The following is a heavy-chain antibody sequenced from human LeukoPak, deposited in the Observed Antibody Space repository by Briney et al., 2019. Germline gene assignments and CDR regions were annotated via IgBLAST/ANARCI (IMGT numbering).Heavy chain of an antibody. Sequence: PSETLSLTCAVYGGSFSGYYWSWIRQPPGKGLEWIGEINHGGSTNSNPFLKSRVTISVDTSKNQFSLILNSVTAADTAVYYCARGTRYYRASPYYHYYYMDVWGKGTTVTVSS. CDR3: ARGTRYYRASPYYHYYYMDV. V-gene: IGHV4-34*01. D-gene: IGHD1-26*01. CDR2: INHGGST. CDR1: GGSFSGYY. J-gene: IGHJ6*03.